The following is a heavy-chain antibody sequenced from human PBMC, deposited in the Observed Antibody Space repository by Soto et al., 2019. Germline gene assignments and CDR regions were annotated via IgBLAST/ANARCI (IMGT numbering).Heavy chain of an antibody. Sequence: QVQLVQSGAEVKKPGASVKVSCKASGYRFTNHGISWVRQAPGQGLEWMGWISGHEGKTKYARKFQGRVTMTTDTSTSTAYMEFNSLRYDDTAVYYGTRDFYPLAYYCDLWGQGTLVTVSS. V-gene: IGHV1-18*01. CDR3: TRDFYPLAYYCDL. CDR1: GYRFTNHG. D-gene: IGHD1-1*01. J-gene: IGHJ4*02. CDR2: ISGHEGKT.